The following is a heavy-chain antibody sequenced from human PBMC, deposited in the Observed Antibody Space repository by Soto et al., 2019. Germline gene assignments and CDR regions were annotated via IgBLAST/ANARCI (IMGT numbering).Heavy chain of an antibody. J-gene: IGHJ6*02. CDR3: VRDQLILPADDFYYGVDV. CDR2: IKQDGGEK. CDR1: GFSFSMYW. V-gene: IGHV3-7*03. Sequence: EVQLVESGGGSVQPGESLRLSCSASGFSFSMYWMSWVRQAPGKGLEWVARIKQDGGEKYYVDSVKGRFSVSRDNAKSXXXXXXHTLSADDAGIYYCVRDQLILPADDFYYGVDVWGQGTTVTVSS.